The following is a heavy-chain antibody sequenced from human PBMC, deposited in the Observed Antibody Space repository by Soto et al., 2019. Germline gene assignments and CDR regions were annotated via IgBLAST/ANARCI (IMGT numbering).Heavy chain of an antibody. V-gene: IGHV3-30-3*01. CDR2: ISYDGSNK. Sequence: EGSLRLSCAASRFTFSSYAMHWVRQAPGKGLEWVAVISYDGSNKYYADSVKGRFTISRDNSKNTLYLQMNSLRAEDTAVYYCARDLETKVNCSGGSCKRYYYYYGMDVWGQGTTVTVSS. D-gene: IGHD2-15*01. J-gene: IGHJ6*02. CDR3: ARDLETKVNCSGGSCKRYYYYYGMDV. CDR1: RFTFSSYA.